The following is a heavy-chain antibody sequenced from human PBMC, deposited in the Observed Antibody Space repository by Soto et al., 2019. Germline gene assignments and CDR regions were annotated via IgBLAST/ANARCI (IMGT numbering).Heavy chain of an antibody. CDR1: GFTFTSSA. CDR2: IVVGSGNT. V-gene: IGHV1-58*01. Sequence: QMQLVQSGPEVKKPGTSVKVSCKASGFTFTSSAVQWVRQARGQRLEWIGWIVVGSGNTNYAQKFQERVTITRDMSISTAYMELSSLRSEDTAVYYCAADITMGGMDVWGQGTTVTVSS. CDR3: AADITMGGMDV. D-gene: IGHD3-10*01. J-gene: IGHJ6*02.